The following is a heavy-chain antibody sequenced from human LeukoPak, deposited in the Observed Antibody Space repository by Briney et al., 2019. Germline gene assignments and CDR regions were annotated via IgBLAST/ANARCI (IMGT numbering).Heavy chain of an antibody. J-gene: IGHJ5*02. V-gene: IGHV3-53*01. CDR2: IYSGGST. D-gene: IGHD1-14*01. Sequence: GGSLRLSCAASGFTVSRNYMSWVRQAPGKGLEWVSVIYSGGSTYYADSVKGRFTISRDNSKNTLYFQMNSLRAEDTAVYYCARIPNNAGFPNWFDPWGQGTLVTVSS. CDR1: GFTVSRNY. CDR3: ARIPNNAGFPNWFDP.